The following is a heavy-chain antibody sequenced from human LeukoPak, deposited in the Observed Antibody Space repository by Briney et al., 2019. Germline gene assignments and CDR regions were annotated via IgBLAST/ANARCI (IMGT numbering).Heavy chain of an antibody. CDR1: RGSISSYY. J-gene: IGHJ5*02. D-gene: IGHD4-17*01. CDR2: IYYSGST. Sequence: SETLSLTCTVSRGSISSYYWSWIRQPPGKGLEWIGYIYYSGSTNYNPSLKSRVTISVDTSKNQFSLKLSSVTAADTAVYYCARYNDYGATNWFDPWGQGTLVTVSS. V-gene: IGHV4-59*01. CDR3: ARYNDYGATNWFDP.